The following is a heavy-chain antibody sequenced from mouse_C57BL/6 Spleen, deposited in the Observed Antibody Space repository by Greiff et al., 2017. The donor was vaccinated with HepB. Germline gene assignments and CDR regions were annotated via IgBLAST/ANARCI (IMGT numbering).Heavy chain of an antibody. Sequence: VHVKQSGAELVKPGASVKLSCTASGFNIKDYYMHWVKQRTEQGLEWIGRIDPEDGETKYAPKFQGKATITADTSSNTAYLQLSSLTSEDTAVYYCAREVFGTTVDAMDYWGQGTSVTVSS. J-gene: IGHJ4*01. CDR2: IDPEDGET. CDR1: GFNIKDYY. V-gene: IGHV14-2*01. CDR3: AREVFGTTVDAMDY. D-gene: IGHD1-1*01.